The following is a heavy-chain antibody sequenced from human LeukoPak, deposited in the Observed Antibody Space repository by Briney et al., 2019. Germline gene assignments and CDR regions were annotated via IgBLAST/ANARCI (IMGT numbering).Heavy chain of an antibody. Sequence: GASVKVSCKASGYTFTSYAMHWVRQAPGQRLEWMGWINAGNGNTKYSQKFQGRVTITRDTSVSTAYMELSSLRSEDTAVYYCARVASSVVVVARGDAFDIWGQGTMVTVSS. J-gene: IGHJ3*02. V-gene: IGHV1-3*01. D-gene: IGHD2-15*01. CDR3: ARVASSVVVVARGDAFDI. CDR1: GYTFTSYA. CDR2: INAGNGNT.